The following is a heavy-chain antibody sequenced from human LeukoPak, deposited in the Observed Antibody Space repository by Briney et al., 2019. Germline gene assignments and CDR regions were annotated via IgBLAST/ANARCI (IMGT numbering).Heavy chain of an antibody. V-gene: IGHV3-11*06. CDR3: ARERVFYYSSGSYYRPPDY. Sequence: GGSLRLSCAASGFTFSDYYMSWIRQAPGKGLEWVSYISSSSSYTNYADSVKGRFTISRDNAKNSLYLQMNSLRAEDTAVYYCARERVFYYSSGSYYRPPDYWGQGTLVTVSS. D-gene: IGHD3-10*01. J-gene: IGHJ4*02. CDR1: GFTFSDYY. CDR2: ISSSSSYT.